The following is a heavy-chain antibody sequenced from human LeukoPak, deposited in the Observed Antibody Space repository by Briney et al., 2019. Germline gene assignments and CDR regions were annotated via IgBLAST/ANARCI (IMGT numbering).Heavy chain of an antibody. J-gene: IGHJ4*02. CDR1: GYSFSNYW. CDR3: ARGDVDTAMVYFDY. CDR2: IYPGDSDT. D-gene: IGHD5-18*01. Sequence: GESLKISCKGSGYSFSNYWIAWVRQMPGKGLEWMGIIYPGDSDTRYSPSFQGQVTISADKSISTAYLQWSSLKASDTAMYYCARGDVDTAMVYFDYWGQGTLVTVSS. V-gene: IGHV5-51*01.